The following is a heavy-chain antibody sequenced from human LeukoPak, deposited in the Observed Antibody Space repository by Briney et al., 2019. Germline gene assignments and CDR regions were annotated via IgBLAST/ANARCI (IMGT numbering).Heavy chain of an antibody. D-gene: IGHD2-2*01. CDR3: ARATSCYRDQGYMDV. CDR2: ISSSGSTI. CDR1: GFTFSDYY. V-gene: IGHV3-11*04. Sequence: SGGSLRLSCAASGFTFSDYYMSWIRQAPGKGLEWVSYISSSGSTIYYADSVKGRFTISRDNAKNPLYLQMNSLRAEDTAVYYCARATSCYRDQGYMDVWGKGTTVTVSS. J-gene: IGHJ6*03.